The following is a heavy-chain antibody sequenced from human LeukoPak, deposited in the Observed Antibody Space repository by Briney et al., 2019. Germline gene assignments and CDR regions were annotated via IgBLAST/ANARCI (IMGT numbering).Heavy chain of an antibody. CDR2: ISAYNGNT. CDR3: ARDVTGYYGSGSSN. Sequence: ASVKVSCKASGYTFTSYGISWVRQAPGQGLEWMGWISAYNGNTNYAQKLQGRVTMTTDTSTSPAYMELRSLRSDDTAVYYCARDVTGYYGSGSSNWGQGTLVTVSS. D-gene: IGHD3-10*01. J-gene: IGHJ4*02. CDR1: GYTFTSYG. V-gene: IGHV1-18*01.